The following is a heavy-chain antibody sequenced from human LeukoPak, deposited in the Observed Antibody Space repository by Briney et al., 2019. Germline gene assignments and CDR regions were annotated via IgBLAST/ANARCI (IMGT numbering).Heavy chain of an antibody. V-gene: IGHV1-18*01. CDR3: ARDLGFDGGISWLRLVGRDYYYYMDV. CDR1: GYTFTSYG. Sequence: ASVKVSCKASGYTFTSYGISWVRQAPGQGLEWMGWISAYNGNTNYAQKLQGRVTMTTDTSTSTAYMEMRSLRSDDTAVYYCARDLGFDGGISWLRLVGRDYYYYMDVWGKGTTVTVSS. CDR2: ISAYNGNT. D-gene: IGHD5-12*01. J-gene: IGHJ6*03.